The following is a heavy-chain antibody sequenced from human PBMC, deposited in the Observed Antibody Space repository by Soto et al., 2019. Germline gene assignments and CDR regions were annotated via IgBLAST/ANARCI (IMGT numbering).Heavy chain of an antibody. CDR1: GGSISSYY. D-gene: IGHD2-2*01. Sequence: SETLSLTCTVSGGSISSYYWSWIRQPPGKGLEWIGYIYYSGSTNYNPSLKSRVTISVDTSKNQFSLKLSSVTAADTAVYYCARARYCSSTSCQPFDYWGQGTLVTVSS. J-gene: IGHJ4*02. V-gene: IGHV4-59*01. CDR3: ARARYCSSTSCQPFDY. CDR2: IYYSGST.